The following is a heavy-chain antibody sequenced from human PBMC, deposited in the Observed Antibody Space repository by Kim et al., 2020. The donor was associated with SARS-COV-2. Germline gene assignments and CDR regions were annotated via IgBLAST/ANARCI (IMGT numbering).Heavy chain of an antibody. J-gene: IGHJ3*02. CDR3: ARVSGGNDVVWMDAFDI. CDR1: GYTFTSYA. V-gene: IGHV7-4-1*02. Sequence: ASVKVSCKASGYTFTSYAMNWVRQAPGQGLAWMGLINTNTGHPTYPPGFPGRVVFSLDTSVSTAYLQISSLKAEDTAVYYCARVSGGNDVVWMDAFDIWGQGTMVTVSS. CDR2: INTNTGHP. D-gene: IGHD1-1*01.